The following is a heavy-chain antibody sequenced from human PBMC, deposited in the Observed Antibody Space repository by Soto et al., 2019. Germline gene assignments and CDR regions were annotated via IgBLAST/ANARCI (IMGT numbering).Heavy chain of an antibody. V-gene: IGHV1-69*02. CDR3: ARATGSSSSFSFDY. J-gene: IGHJ4*02. CDR1: GGGFGSCT. Sequence: GASVAVCWAACGGGFGSCTRRWVRQAPGQGLEWMGRIIPILGIANYAQKFQGGVTITADKSTSTAYMELSSLRSEDTAVYYCARATGSSSSFSFDYWGQGTLVTFSS. D-gene: IGHD6-13*01. CDR2: IIPILGIA.